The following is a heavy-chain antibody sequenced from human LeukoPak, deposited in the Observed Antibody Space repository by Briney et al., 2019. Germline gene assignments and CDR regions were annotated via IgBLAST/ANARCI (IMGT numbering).Heavy chain of an antibody. CDR3: ARLYDSSTYTNWLDP. J-gene: IGHJ5*02. V-gene: IGHV4-59*11. D-gene: IGHD3-22*01. Sequence: SETLSLTCTVSGGSISSHYWSWIRQPPGKGLEWIGYIYHSGSTKYNPSLKSRITISVDTSKNQFSLKLSSVTAADTAVYYCARLYDSSTYTNWLDPWGQGTLVNGSS. CDR2: IYHSGST. CDR1: GGSISSHY.